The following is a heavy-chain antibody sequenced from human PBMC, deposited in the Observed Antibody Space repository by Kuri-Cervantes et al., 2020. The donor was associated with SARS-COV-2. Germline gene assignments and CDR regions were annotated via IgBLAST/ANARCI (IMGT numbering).Heavy chain of an antibody. CDR2: IKSKTDGGTT. CDR3: TTDQILGMQAFDI. Sequence: GESLKISCAASGFTFSNAWMSRVRQAPGKGLEWVGRIKSKTDGGTTDYAAPVKGRFTISGDDSKNTLYLQMNSLKTEDTAVYYCTTDQILGMQAFDIWGQGTMVTVSS. V-gene: IGHV3-15*01. J-gene: IGHJ3*02. CDR1: GFTFSNAW. D-gene: IGHD7-27*01.